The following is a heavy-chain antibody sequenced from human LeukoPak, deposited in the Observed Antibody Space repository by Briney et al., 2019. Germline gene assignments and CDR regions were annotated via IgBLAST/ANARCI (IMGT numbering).Heavy chain of an antibody. D-gene: IGHD1-26*01. CDR2: ISSSSSYI. V-gene: IGHV3-21*01. CDR1: GFTFSSYS. CDR3: ARATYSGSYHADY. Sequence: PGGSLRLSCAASGFTFSSYSMNWVRQAPGRGLEWVSSISSSSSYIYYADSVKGRFTISRDNAKNSLYLQMNSLRAEDTAVYYCARATYSGSYHADYWGQGTLVTVSS. J-gene: IGHJ4*02.